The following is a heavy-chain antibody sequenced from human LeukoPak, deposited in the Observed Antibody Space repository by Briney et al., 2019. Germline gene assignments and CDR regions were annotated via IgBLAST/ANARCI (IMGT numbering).Heavy chain of an antibody. V-gene: IGHV1-18*01. CDR3: ARGYYPYEYDFWSGYSGY. D-gene: IGHD3-3*01. J-gene: IGHJ4*02. CDR2: ISAYNGNT. CDR1: GYTFTSYG. Sequence: VASVKVSCKASGYTFTSYGISWVRQAPGQGLEWMGWISAYNGNTNYAQKLQGRVTMTTDTSTSTAYMELRSLRSDDTAVYYCARGYYPYEYDFWSGYSGYWGQGTLVTVSS.